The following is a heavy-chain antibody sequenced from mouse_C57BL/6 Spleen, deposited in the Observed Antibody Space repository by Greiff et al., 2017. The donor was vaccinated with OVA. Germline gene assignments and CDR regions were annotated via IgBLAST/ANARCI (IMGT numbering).Heavy chain of an antibody. J-gene: IGHJ3*01. CDR3: AISIYYYGSSPFWFAY. D-gene: IGHD1-1*01. CDR2: IHPNSGST. Sequence: VQLQQPGAELVKPGASVKLSCKASGYTFTSYWMHWVKQRPGQGLEWIGMIHPNSGSTNYTEKFQSKATLTVDKSSSTAYMQLSSLTSEDSAVYYSAISIYYYGSSPFWFAYWGQGTLVTVSA. V-gene: IGHV1-64*01. CDR1: GYTFTSYW.